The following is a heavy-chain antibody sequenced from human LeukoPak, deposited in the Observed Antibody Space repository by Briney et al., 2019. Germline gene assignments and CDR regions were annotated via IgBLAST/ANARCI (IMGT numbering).Heavy chain of an antibody. CDR2: IYYSGST. J-gene: IGHJ3*02. D-gene: IGHD3-22*01. Sequence: PSETLSLTCTVSGGSISSYYWSWIRQPPGRGLEWIGYIYYSGSTYYNPSLKSRVTISVDPPKNQFSLKLSSVTAADTAVYYCARWSSGYYDAFDIWGQGTMVTIS. CDR1: GGSISSYY. V-gene: IGHV4-59*01. CDR3: ARWSSGYYDAFDI.